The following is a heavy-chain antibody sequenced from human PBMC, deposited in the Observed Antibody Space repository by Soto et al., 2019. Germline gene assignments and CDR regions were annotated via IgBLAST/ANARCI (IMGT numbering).Heavy chain of an antibody. Sequence: ASVKVSCKASGYTFTSYGISWVRQAPGQGLEWMGWISAYNGNTNYAQKLQGRVTMTTDTSTSTAYMELRSLRSDDTAVYYCARDNLSAGSMTYYDFWSGYSGLNWFDPWRQGTLVTVSS. D-gene: IGHD3-3*01. CDR2: ISAYNGNT. CDR1: GYTFTSYG. CDR3: ARDNLSAGSMTYYDFWSGYSGLNWFDP. J-gene: IGHJ5*02. V-gene: IGHV1-18*04.